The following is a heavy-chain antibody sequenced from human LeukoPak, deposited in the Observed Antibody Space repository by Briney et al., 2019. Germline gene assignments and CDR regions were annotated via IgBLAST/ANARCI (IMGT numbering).Heavy chain of an antibody. J-gene: IGHJ5*02. CDR1: GGSISSSGYY. CDR3: ARGKRHYCGSGSYGGWFDP. Sequence: SETLSLTCTVSGGSISSSGYYWGWIRQPPGKGLEWIGSMYYSGSTYYNPSLKSRVTISVDTSKNQFSLKLSSVTAADTAVYYCARGKRHYCGSGSYGGWFDPWGQGTLVTVSS. CDR2: MYYSGST. D-gene: IGHD3-10*01. V-gene: IGHV4-39*07.